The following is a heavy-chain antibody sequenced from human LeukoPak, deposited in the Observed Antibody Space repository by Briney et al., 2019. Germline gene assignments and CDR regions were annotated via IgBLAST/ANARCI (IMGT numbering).Heavy chain of an antibody. CDR3: ASLGGQRAFDI. J-gene: IGHJ3*02. V-gene: IGHV4-59*01. Sequence: SETLSLTCTVSGGSISSYYWSWIRQPPGKGLEWIGYIYYSGSTNYNPSLKSRVTISVDTSKNQFSLKLSSVTAADTAVYYCASLGGQRAFDIWGQGTMVTVSS. D-gene: IGHD3-16*01. CDR2: IYYSGST. CDR1: GGSISSYY.